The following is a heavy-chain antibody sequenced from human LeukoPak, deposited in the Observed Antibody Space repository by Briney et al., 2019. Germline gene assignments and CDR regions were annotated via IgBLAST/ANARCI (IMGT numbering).Heavy chain of an antibody. Sequence: PGGSLRLSCAVSGFNFDNFAMHWVRQPLGKGLEWVAVISYDGSNKYYADSVKGRFTISRDNSKNTLYLQMNSLRAEDTAVYYCARADVSTLLLVDYWGQGTLVTVSS. CDR1: GFNFDNFA. CDR2: ISYDGSNK. J-gene: IGHJ4*02. CDR3: ARADVSTLLLVDY. D-gene: IGHD3-22*01. V-gene: IGHV3-30-3*01.